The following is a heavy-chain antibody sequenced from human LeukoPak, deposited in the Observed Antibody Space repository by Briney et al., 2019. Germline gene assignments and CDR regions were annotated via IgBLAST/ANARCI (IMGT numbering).Heavy chain of an antibody. V-gene: IGHV3-30*18. J-gene: IGHJ4*02. CDR1: GFTFSSYG. Sequence: GGSLRLSCAASGFTFSSYGMHWVRQAPGKGLEWVAVISYDGSNKYYADSVKGRFTISRDNSKNTLYLQMNSLRAEDTAVYYCAKDRRPRIAAAGTFYDYWGQGTLVTVSS. CDR2: ISYDGSNK. CDR3: AKDRRPRIAAAGTFYDY. D-gene: IGHD6-13*01.